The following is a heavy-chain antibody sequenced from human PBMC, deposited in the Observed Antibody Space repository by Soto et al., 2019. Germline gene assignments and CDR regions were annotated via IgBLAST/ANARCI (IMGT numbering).Heavy chain of an antibody. Sequence: VQLVESGGGVVQPGRSLRLHCEASGFSFSRYGMHWVRQAPGMGLEWVAVISWDGLAQYYADSVKGRFTISRDNSQSTIYLQMNSLRTEDTAIYYCAKETIQVGGPKYFDYWGQGALVTVSS. CDR2: ISWDGLAQ. J-gene: IGHJ4*02. CDR3: AKETIQVGGPKYFDY. D-gene: IGHD1-1*01. V-gene: IGHV3-30*18. CDR1: GFSFSRYG.